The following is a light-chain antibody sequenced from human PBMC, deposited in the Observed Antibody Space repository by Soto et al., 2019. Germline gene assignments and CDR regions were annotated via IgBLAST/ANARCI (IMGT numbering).Light chain of an antibody. CDR2: DAS. CDR1: QSISSW. V-gene: IGKV1-5*01. CDR3: QQYNSYSWT. Sequence: DIQMTQSPSTLSASAGDRVTITCRASQSISSWLAWYQQKPGKAPKLLIYDASSLESGVPSRFSGSGSATEFTLTISSLQPGDFATYYCQQYNSYSWTFGQGTKVEI. J-gene: IGKJ1*01.